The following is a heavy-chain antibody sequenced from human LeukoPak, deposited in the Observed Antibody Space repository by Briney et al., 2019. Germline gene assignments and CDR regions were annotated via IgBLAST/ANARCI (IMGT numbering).Heavy chain of an antibody. CDR3: AREREGPYGYLDY. CDR2: IYISGST. D-gene: IGHD4-17*01. Sequence: PSETLSLTCTVSGGSISSASYSWSWIRQPAGKGLEWIGRIYISGSTDYNPSLKSRVTISVDTSKNQFSLKLNSVTAADTAVYYCAREREGPYGYLDYWGQGTLVTVSS. J-gene: IGHJ4*02. CDR1: GGSISSASYS. V-gene: IGHV4-61*02.